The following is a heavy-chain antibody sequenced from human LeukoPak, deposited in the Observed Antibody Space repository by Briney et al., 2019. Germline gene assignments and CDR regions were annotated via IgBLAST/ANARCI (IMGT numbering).Heavy chain of an antibody. V-gene: IGHV4-38-2*01. J-gene: IGHJ4*02. Sequence: PSETLSLTCAVSCYSISSASYWGWIRQPPGKGLEWIGSISPSGNTYYNPSLKSRISISLDTSKNQFSLKLTSMTAADTAFYYCARRAYSDLYFDYWGQGTLVTVSS. CDR2: ISPSGNT. CDR1: CYSISSASY. CDR3: ARRAYSDLYFDY. D-gene: IGHD4-11*01.